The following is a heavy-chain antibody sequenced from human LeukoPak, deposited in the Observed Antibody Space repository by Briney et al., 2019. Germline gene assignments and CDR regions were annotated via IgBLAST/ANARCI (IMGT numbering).Heavy chain of an antibody. V-gene: IGHV3-73*01. CDR2: IRNKAYSYAT. D-gene: IGHD1-26*01. CDR1: GYTFSGSA. J-gene: IGHJ3*02. CDR3: TAGSYFDAFDI. Sequence: PGGSLKLSCAASGYTFSGSAMHWVRQASGKGLEWVGRIRNKAYSYATVYAVSVKGRFTISRDDSKNTAYLQMNSLKTEDTAVYYWTAGSYFDAFDIWGQGTKVTVSS.